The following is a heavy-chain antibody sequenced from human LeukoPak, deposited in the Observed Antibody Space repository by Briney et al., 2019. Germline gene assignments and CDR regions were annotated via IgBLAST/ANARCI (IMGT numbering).Heavy chain of an antibody. Sequence: PGGSLRLSCAASGFTFSSYSMNWVRQAPGKGLEWIGEINHSGSTNYNPSLKSRVTISVDTSKNQFSLKLSSVTAADTAVYYCARGLYYYYGMDVWGQGTTVTVSS. CDR1: GFTFSSYS. V-gene: IGHV4-34*01. CDR3: ARGLYYYYGMDV. CDR2: INHSGST. J-gene: IGHJ6*02.